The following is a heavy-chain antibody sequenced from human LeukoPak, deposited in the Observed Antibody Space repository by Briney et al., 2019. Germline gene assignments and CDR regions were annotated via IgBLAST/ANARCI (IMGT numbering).Heavy chain of an antibody. CDR3: AKSIVVVPAAMDI. CDR1: GYTFTSYA. D-gene: IGHD2-2*01. J-gene: IGHJ3*02. V-gene: IGHV1-3*01. CDR2: INAGNGNT. Sequence: ASAKVSCKASGYTFTSYAMHWVRQAPGQRLEWMGWINAGNGNTKYSQKFQGRVTITRDTYASTAYMELSSLRSEDTAVYYCAKSIVVVPAAMDIWGQGTMVTVSS.